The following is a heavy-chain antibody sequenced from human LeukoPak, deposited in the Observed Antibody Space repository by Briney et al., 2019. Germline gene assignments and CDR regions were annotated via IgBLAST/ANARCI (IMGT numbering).Heavy chain of an antibody. CDR2: IYYSGST. CDR1: GGSISSSSYY. CDR3: ARLPMVRGVIIGPYFDY. Sequence: PSETLSLTCTVSGGSISSSSYYWGWIRQPPGKGLEWIGSIYYSGSTYYNPSLKSRVTISVDTSKNQFSLKLSSVTAADTAVYYCARLPMVRGVIIGPYFDYWGQGTLVTVSS. D-gene: IGHD3-10*01. J-gene: IGHJ4*02. V-gene: IGHV4-39*01.